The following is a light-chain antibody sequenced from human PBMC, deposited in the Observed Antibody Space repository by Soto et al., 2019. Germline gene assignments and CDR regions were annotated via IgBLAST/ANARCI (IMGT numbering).Light chain of an antibody. J-gene: IGKJ1*01. CDR1: QSLVYVDGNTY. CDR3: MQGRHWPWT. V-gene: IGKV2-30*01. Sequence: DVVMTQSPLSLPVTLGQPASISCRSSQSLVYVDGNTYLNWFQQRPGQSPRRLIYKVSNRDSGVPDRCSGSGSGTDFTLRISRVEAEDVGLYYCMQGRHWPWTFGQGTKVEIK. CDR2: KVS.